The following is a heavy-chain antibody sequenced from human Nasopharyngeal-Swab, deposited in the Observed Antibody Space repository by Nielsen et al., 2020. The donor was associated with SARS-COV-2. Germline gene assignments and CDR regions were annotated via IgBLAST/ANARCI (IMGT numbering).Heavy chain of an antibody. CDR3: TTDFYFDY. Sequence: GESLNISCAASGFIFSASAIHWVRQASGKGLEWVGRIGDKDHNYATTYGASVQGRFTISRDDSKNTAFLQMDSLKTEDTALYYWTTDFYFDYWGQGTLVTVSS. J-gene: IGHJ4*02. CDR2: IGDKDHNYAT. V-gene: IGHV3-73*01. CDR1: GFIFSASA.